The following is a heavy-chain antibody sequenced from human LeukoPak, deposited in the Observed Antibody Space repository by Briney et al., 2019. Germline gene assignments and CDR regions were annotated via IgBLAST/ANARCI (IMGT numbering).Heavy chain of an antibody. D-gene: IGHD6-13*01. CDR1: GFTFRTNA. Sequence: GGSLRLSCAASGFTFRTNAMSWVRQAPGKGLEWVSTISGHGGSAYYADSVKGRFTISRDNAKNSLFLQMNSLRVEDTAVFYCARDGFVGAADYWGQGTLVTVSS. CDR3: ARDGFVGAADY. CDR2: ISGHGGSA. V-gene: IGHV3-23*01. J-gene: IGHJ4*02.